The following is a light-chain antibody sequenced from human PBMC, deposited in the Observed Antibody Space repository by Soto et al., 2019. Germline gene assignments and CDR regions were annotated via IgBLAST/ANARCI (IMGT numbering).Light chain of an antibody. Sequence: QSALAQPPSASGSPGQSVTISCTGTSSDVGGYNYVSWYQQHPGKAPNLIIYAVGRRPSGVPDRFSASKSGNTASLTVSGLQAEDEADYYCCSYAGSNNPYVFGTGTKVTVL. J-gene: IGLJ1*01. CDR1: SSDVGGYNY. CDR3: CSYAGSNNPYV. CDR2: AVG. V-gene: IGLV2-8*01.